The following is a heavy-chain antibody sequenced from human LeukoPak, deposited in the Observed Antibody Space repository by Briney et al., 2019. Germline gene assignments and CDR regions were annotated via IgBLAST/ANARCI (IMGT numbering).Heavy chain of an antibody. Sequence: PSETLSLTCTVSGGSISSSSYYWGWIRQPPGKGLEWIGSMYSSGSTYYNPSLKSRVTISVDTSKNQFSLKLSSVTAADTAVYYCARGPRFGELLWHWFGPWGQGTLVTVSS. CDR3: ARGPRFGELLWHWFGP. J-gene: IGHJ5*02. CDR2: MYSSGST. D-gene: IGHD3-10*01. V-gene: IGHV4-39*07. CDR1: GGSISSSSYY.